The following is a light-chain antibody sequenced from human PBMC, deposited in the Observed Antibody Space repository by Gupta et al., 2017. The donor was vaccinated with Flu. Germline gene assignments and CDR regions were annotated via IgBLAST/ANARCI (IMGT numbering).Light chain of an antibody. CDR2: ETK. Sequence: YELTQPPSVSVSPGQTAKTTCSGDAFPQKYAYWYQQKPGQAPALVSYETKKRPSGTPERFSASASGTTATLTITRAQGDDEADYYCYSMDSGGNQRVFGSGTKV. CDR3: YSMDSGGNQRV. V-gene: IGLV3-10*01. J-gene: IGLJ1*01. CDR1: AFPQKY.